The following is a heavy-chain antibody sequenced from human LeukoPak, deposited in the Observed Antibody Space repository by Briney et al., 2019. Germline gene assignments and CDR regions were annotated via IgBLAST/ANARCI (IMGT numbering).Heavy chain of an antibody. CDR2: ITWNSDSI. J-gene: IGHJ6*03. Sequence: PGGSLRLSCAASGFTFDDYAMHWVRQAPGKGLEWVSGITWNSDSIGYADSVKGRFTISRDNAKNSLYLQMNSLSAEDMALYYCAEGGGGRLIYYYYMDVWGKGTTVTVSS. D-gene: IGHD3-16*01. CDR3: AEGGGGRLIYYYYMDV. V-gene: IGHV3-9*03. CDR1: GFTFDDYA.